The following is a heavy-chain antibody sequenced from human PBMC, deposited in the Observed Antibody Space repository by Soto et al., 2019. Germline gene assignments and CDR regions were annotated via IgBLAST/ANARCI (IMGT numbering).Heavy chain of an antibody. CDR1: GDSISSYY. V-gene: IGHV4-59*08. CDR3: ARREEVAVTRGDYYYMDV. Sequence: SETLSLTCTVSGDSISSYYWSWIRQPPGKGLEWIGYIYYSGSTNYNPSLKSRVTISVDTSKNQFSLKLSSVTAADTAVYYCARREEVAVTRGDYYYMDVWGKGTTVTVSS. J-gene: IGHJ6*03. D-gene: IGHD6-19*01. CDR2: IYYSGST.